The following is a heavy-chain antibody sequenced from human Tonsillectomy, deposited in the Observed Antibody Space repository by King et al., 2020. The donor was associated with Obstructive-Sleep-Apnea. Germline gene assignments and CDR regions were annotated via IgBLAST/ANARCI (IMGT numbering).Heavy chain of an antibody. J-gene: IGHJ3*02. CDR1: GGSISSYY. D-gene: IGHD2-21*01. V-gene: IGHV4-59*08. CDR2: IDYSGSP. Sequence: VQLQESGPGLVKPSETLSLTCTVSGGSISSYYWSCIRQPPGKGLGGIGDIDYSGSPHYNPSLKSRVTISVDTSKNQFSLKLRSVTAGDTAVYYCAVGVFRTFDIWGQGTMVTVSS. CDR3: AVGVFRTFDI.